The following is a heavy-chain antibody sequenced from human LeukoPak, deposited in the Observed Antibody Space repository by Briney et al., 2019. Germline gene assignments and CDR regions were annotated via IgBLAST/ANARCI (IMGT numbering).Heavy chain of an antibody. D-gene: IGHD2-2*01. CDR2: ISGSGSRI. J-gene: IGHJ6*02. CDR1: GLTFSNYE. V-gene: IGHV3-48*03. Sequence: GGSLRLSCAGSGLTFSNYEMKWVRQAPGKGLEWVSFISGSGSRIYYADSVKGRFTISRDNAKNSLYLQMNSLRAEDTAVYYCARGFQYCSSTSCYAGYYYGMDVWGQGTTVTVSS. CDR3: ARGFQYCSSTSCYAGYYYGMDV.